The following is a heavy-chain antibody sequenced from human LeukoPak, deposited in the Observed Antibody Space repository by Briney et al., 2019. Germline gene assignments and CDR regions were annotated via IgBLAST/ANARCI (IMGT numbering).Heavy chain of an antibody. CDR3: AKGNDFWSGYFDY. CDR1: GFTFDDYA. J-gene: IGHJ4*02. V-gene: IGHV3-9*03. Sequence: PGRSLRLSCAASGFTFDDYAMHWVRQAPGKGLEWVSGISWNSGSIGYADSVKGRFTISRDNAKNSLYLQMNSLRAEDMALYYCAKGNDFWSGYFDYWGQGTLVTVSS. CDR2: ISWNSGSI. D-gene: IGHD3-3*01.